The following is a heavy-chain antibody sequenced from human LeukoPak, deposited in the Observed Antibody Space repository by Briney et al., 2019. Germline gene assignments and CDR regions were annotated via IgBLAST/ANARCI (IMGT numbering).Heavy chain of an antibody. Sequence: SETLSLTCTVSGGSISSSSYYWGWIRQPAGKGLEWIGRIYPSGSTNYNPSLKSRVTMSEDTSKNQFSLKLSSVTAADTAIYYCSREQYYYGSGSYYFDYWGQGTLVTVSS. CDR2: IYPSGST. V-gene: IGHV4-61*02. J-gene: IGHJ4*02. D-gene: IGHD3-10*01. CDR3: SREQYYYGSGSYYFDY. CDR1: GGSISSSSYY.